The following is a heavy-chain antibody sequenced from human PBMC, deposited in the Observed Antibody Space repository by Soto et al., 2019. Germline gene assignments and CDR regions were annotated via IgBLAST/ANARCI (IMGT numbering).Heavy chain of an antibody. CDR1: GFTFSSYA. Sequence: VQLVESGGGVVQPGRSLRLSCAASGFTFSSYAMHWVRQAPGKGLEWVAVISYDGSNKYYADSVKGRFTISRDNSKNTLYLQMNSLRAEDTAVYYCARDSDRSPTVTSGAFDIWGQGTMVTVSS. V-gene: IGHV3-30-3*01. CDR2: ISYDGSNK. CDR3: ARDSDRSPTVTSGAFDI. J-gene: IGHJ3*02. D-gene: IGHD4-17*01.